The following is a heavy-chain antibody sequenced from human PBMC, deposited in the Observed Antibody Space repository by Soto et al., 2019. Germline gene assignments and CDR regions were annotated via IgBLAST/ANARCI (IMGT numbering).Heavy chain of an antibody. Sequence: QVQLVQSGAEVKKPGASVKVSYVASGYTFTDHYIHWVRQAPGQGLEWMGWINPHSGDTIYAQKFQGRVTRTRDTSISTAYMELSRLRSDDTAVYYCARGRTVNFYGMDVWGQGTTVTVSS. CDR2: INPHSGDT. CDR3: ARGRTVNFYGMDV. J-gene: IGHJ6*02. D-gene: IGHD4-17*01. V-gene: IGHV1-2*02. CDR1: GYTFTDHY.